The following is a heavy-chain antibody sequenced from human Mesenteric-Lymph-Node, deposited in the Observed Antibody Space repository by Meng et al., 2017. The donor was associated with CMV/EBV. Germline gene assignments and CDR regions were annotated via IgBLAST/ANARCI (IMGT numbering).Heavy chain of an antibody. Sequence: SGPTLVKPTQTLTVTCTFSGFSLSTGGMRVSWIRQPPGKALEWLARIDWDDEKFYSTSLKTRLTIVKDTSKNHVVLIMTNMDPVDTATYYCVRTYCGADNCNSLSWSFDSWGQGILVTVSS. CDR3: VRTYCGADNCNSLSWSFDS. CDR1: GFSLSTGGMR. D-gene: IGHD2-21*01. CDR2: IDWDDEK. J-gene: IGHJ4*02. V-gene: IGHV2-70D*14.